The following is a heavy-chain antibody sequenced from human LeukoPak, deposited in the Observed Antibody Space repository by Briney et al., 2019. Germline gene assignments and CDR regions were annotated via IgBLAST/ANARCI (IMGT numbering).Heavy chain of an antibody. V-gene: IGHV1-69*05. D-gene: IGHD3-22*01. CDR2: IIPIFGTA. Sequence: SVKVSCKASGGTFISYAISWVRQAPGQGREWMGRIIPIFGTANYAQKFQGRGTITTDEYTSTAYMELSSLRSEDTAVYYCARDPVGGYPSVVDWFDPWGQGTLVTVSS. J-gene: IGHJ5*02. CDR1: GGTFISYA. CDR3: ARDPVGGYPSVVDWFDP.